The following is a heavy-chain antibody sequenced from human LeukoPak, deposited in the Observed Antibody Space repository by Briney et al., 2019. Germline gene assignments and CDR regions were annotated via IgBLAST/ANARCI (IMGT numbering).Heavy chain of an antibody. V-gene: IGHV3-20*04. J-gene: IGHJ4*02. CDR2: IIWSGGST. Sequence: GGSLRLSCAASGFTFEDYGMSWVRQTPGKGLEWVSGIIWSGGSTGYADSVKGRFTISRDNAKNSLYLQMNSLRAEDTALYYCARDDYGSGSWNDYWGQGTLVTVSS. CDR1: GFTFEDYG. CDR3: ARDDYGSGSWNDY. D-gene: IGHD3-10*01.